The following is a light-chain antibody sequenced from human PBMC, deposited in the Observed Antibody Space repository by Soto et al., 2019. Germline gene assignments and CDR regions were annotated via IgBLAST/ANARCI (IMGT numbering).Light chain of an antibody. J-gene: IGLJ1*01. CDR2: EVN. V-gene: IGLV2-14*01. CDR3: SSYRCSSTPVCG. Sequence: QSVLTQPASVSGSPGQSITISCTGTSSDVGAYNFVSWYQHHPGRAPKLIIFEVNNRPSGISSRSSGSKSGNTASLTISGLQAEDEADYYCSSYRCSSTPVCGFGSGTKVTVL. CDR1: SSDVGAYNF.